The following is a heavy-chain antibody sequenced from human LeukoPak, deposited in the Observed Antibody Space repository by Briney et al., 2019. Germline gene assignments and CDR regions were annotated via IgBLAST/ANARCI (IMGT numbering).Heavy chain of an antibody. CDR3: ARLLEGYYDSSGYFDY. Sequence: GESLKISCKGSGYSFTSYWIGRVRQMPGKGLEWMGIIYPGDSDTRYSPSFQGQVTISADKSISTAYLQWSSLKASDTAMYYCARLLEGYYDSSGYFDYWGQGTLVTVSS. CDR1: GYSFTSYW. D-gene: IGHD3-22*01. J-gene: IGHJ4*02. V-gene: IGHV5-51*01. CDR2: IYPGDSDT.